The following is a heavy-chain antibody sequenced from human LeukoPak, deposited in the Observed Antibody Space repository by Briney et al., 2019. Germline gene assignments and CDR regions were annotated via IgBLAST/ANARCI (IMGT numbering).Heavy chain of an antibody. CDR3: ARTWEGMDV. J-gene: IGHJ6*02. V-gene: IGHV4-34*01. D-gene: IGHD1-26*01. CDR1: GGSFSGYY. CDR2: INHSGST. Sequence: PSETLSLTCAVYGGSFSGYYWSWLRQPPGKGLEWIGEINHSGSTNYNPSLKSRVTISVDTTKNQFSLKLSSVTAADTAVYYCARTWEGMDVWGQGTTVTVSS.